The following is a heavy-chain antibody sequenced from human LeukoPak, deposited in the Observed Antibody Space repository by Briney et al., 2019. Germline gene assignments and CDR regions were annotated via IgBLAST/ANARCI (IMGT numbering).Heavy chain of an antibody. CDR3: ARGRCSSDWLGGEEKYYFDY. CDR1: GFTVSSNY. D-gene: IGHD6-19*01. V-gene: IGHV3-53*01. CDR2: IYSGGST. J-gene: IGHJ4*02. Sequence: GGSLRLSCAASGFTVSSNYMSWVRQAPGKGLEWVSVIYSGGSTYYADSVKGRFTISRGNAKNSLYLQMNSLRLEDTAVYYCARGRCSSDWLGGEEKYYFDYWGQGTLVTVSS.